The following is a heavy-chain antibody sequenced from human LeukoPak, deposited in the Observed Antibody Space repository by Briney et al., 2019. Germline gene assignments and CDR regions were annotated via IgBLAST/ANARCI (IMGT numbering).Heavy chain of an antibody. J-gene: IGHJ4*02. CDR1: GFTFSSYG. D-gene: IGHD5-24*01. CDR3: ARDRGWQQFDY. Sequence: GGSLRLSCAASGFTFSSYGMHWVRQAPGKGLERAANIKEDGSETYYVGSVRGRFSISRDNAKNSVYLEMNSLRAEDTAAYFCARDRGWQQFDYWGQGTLVTVSS. V-gene: IGHV3-7*01. CDR2: IKEDGSET.